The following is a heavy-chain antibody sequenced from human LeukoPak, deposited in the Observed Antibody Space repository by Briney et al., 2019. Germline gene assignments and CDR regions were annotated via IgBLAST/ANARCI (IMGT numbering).Heavy chain of an antibody. CDR3: ARDQARTTTWYLYMNY. CDR1: GYTFTDYY. D-gene: IGHD3/OR15-3a*01. V-gene: IGHV1-2*06. Sequence: ASVKVFCKASGYTFTDYYIHWVRQAPGQGLEWMGRIDPDSGDTNSAQNFQGRVTMTRDTSITTAYMELSGLRSDDTAVYYCARDQARTTTWYLYMNYWGQGTLVTVSS. J-gene: IGHJ4*02. CDR2: IDPDSGDT.